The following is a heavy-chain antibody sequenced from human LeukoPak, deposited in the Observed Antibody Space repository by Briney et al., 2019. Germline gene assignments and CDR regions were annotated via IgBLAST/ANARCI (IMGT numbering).Heavy chain of an antibody. CDR3: ARVFGVVILAIDY. Sequence: PGGSLRLSCAASGFTFSSYAMSWVRQAPGKGLEWVSYISGSTSTIYYADSVKGRFTISRDNAKNSLYLQMNSLRAEDTAVYYCARVFGVVILAIDYWGQGTLVTVSS. CDR2: ISGSTSTI. CDR1: GFTFSSYA. V-gene: IGHV3-48*01. J-gene: IGHJ4*02. D-gene: IGHD3-3*01.